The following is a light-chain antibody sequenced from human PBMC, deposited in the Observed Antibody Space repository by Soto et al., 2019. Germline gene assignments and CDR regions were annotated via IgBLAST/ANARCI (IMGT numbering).Light chain of an antibody. V-gene: IGKV3D-20*02. CDR3: QQRSNLIT. J-gene: IGKJ5*01. Sequence: EIVLAQSPGTLSLSPGERATLSCRASQSVTNSFLAWYQQKPGQAPRLLIYGASRRATGIPDRFTGSGSGTDFTLTISSLEPEDFAVYYCQQRSNLITFGQGTRLENK. CDR1: QSVTNSF. CDR2: GAS.